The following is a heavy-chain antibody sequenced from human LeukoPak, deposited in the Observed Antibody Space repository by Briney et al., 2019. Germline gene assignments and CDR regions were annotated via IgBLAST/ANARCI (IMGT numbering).Heavy chain of an antibody. Sequence: SETLSLTCAVYGGSFSGYYWSWSRQPPGKGLEWIGEINHSGSTNYNPSLKSRVTISVDTSKNQFSLKLSSVTAADTAVYYCARGGLVVVVPAARNWFDPWGQGTLVTVSS. CDR3: ARGGLVVVVPAARNWFDP. J-gene: IGHJ5*02. D-gene: IGHD2-2*01. CDR2: INHSGST. V-gene: IGHV4-34*01. CDR1: GGSFSGYY.